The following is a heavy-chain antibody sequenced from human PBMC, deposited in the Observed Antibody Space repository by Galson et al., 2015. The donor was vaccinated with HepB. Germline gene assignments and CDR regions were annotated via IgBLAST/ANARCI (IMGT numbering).Heavy chain of an antibody. Sequence: SLRLSCAASGFTFSSYGMHWVRQAPGKGLEWVAVISYDGSNKYYADSMKGRFTISRDNSKNTLYLQMNSLRAEDTAVYYCAKLSVVLRYFDWLLSPPDAFDIWGQGTMVTVSS. CDR3: AKLSVVLRYFDWLLSPPDAFDI. CDR1: GFTFSSYG. CDR2: ISYDGSNK. V-gene: IGHV3-30*18. D-gene: IGHD3-9*01. J-gene: IGHJ3*02.